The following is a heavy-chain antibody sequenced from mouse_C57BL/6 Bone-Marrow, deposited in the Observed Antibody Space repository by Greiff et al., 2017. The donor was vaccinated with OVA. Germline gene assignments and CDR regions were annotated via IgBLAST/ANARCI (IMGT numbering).Heavy chain of an antibody. CDR2: IYPGDGDT. CDR1: GYAFSSSW. Sequence: QVQLQQSGPELVKPGASVKISCKASGYAFSSSWMNWVKQRPGKGLEWIGRIYPGDGDTNYNGKFKGKATLTADKSSSTAYMQLSSLTSEDSAVYFCARWISSWYFDVWGTGTTVTVSS. V-gene: IGHV1-82*01. J-gene: IGHJ1*03. CDR3: ARWISSWYFDV.